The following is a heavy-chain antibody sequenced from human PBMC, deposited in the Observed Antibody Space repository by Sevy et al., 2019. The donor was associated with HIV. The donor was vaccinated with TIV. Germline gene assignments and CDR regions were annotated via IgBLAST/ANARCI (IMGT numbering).Heavy chain of an antibody. V-gene: IGHV3-30-3*01. Sequence: GGSLRLSCVASGFTFSSYAMHWVRQAPGKGLEWVAVISYDGSNKYYADSVKGRFTISRDNSKNTLYLQMNSLRAEDTAVYYCATGGYYYGSGAQIGYYGMDVWGQGTTVTVSS. D-gene: IGHD3-10*01. CDR3: ATGGYYYGSGAQIGYYGMDV. J-gene: IGHJ6*02. CDR1: GFTFSSYA. CDR2: ISYDGSNK.